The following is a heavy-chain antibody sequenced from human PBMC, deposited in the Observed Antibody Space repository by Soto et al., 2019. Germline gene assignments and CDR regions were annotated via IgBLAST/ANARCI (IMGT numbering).Heavy chain of an antibody. CDR3: ARDPVRYNWNDVDDY. CDR2: ISSSSSYI. V-gene: IGHV3-21*01. CDR1: GFTFSSYS. J-gene: IGHJ4*02. D-gene: IGHD1-1*01. Sequence: EVQLVESGGGLVKPGGSLRLSCAASGFTFSSYSMNWVRQAPGKGLEWVSSISSSSSYIYYADSVKGRFTISRDNAKNSLYLQMNSLLAEDTAVYYCARDPVRYNWNDVDDYWGQGTLVTVSS.